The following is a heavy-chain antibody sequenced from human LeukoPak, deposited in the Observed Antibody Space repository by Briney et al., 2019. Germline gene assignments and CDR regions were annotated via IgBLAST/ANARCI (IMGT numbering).Heavy chain of an antibody. Sequence: SETLSLTCTVSGGSISSYYWTWIRHPPGRGLVWFGFIYYSGATKYNPSLESRVTISLDTSNNQFSLRLNSVTAADTAVYYCARRVAVPGSYYFDYWSQGTLVTVSS. J-gene: IGHJ4*02. D-gene: IGHD2-15*01. CDR3: ARRVAVPGSYYFDY. CDR2: IYYSGAT. CDR1: GGSISSYY. V-gene: IGHV4-59*08.